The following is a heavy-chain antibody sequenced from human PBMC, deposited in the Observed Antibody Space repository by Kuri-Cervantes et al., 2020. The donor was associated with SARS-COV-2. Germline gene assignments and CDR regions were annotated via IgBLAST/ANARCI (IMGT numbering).Heavy chain of an antibody. V-gene: IGHV3-73*01. D-gene: IGHD2-2*02. J-gene: IGHJ1*01. CDR1: GFTFSSYA. CDR3: ASSLLLYCSSTSCYSQH. CDR2: VRGKANNYAT. Sequence: GESLKISCAAFGFTFSSYAMSWVRQASGKGLEWVGRVRGKANNYATAYAASVKGRFTISRDNAKNSLYLQMNSLRAEDTAVYYCASSLLLYCSSTSCYSQHWGQGTLVTVSS.